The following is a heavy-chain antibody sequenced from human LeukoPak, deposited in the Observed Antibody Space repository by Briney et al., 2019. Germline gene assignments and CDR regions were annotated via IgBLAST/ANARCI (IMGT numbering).Heavy chain of an antibody. J-gene: IGHJ6*04. CDR2: ISGSGDST. CDR1: GFTFSSSA. CDR3: AELGITMIGGV. D-gene: IGHD3-10*02. Sequence: LPGGSLRLSCAASGFTFSSSAMSWVRQAPGKGLEWVSSISGSGDSTYYADSVKGRFTISRDNAKNSLYLQMNSLRAEDTAVYYCAELGITMIGGVWGKGTTVTISS. V-gene: IGHV3-23*01.